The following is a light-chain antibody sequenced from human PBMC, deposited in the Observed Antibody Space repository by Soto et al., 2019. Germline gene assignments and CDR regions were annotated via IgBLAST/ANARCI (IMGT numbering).Light chain of an antibody. CDR3: QQYGSSPLT. J-gene: IGKJ5*01. CDR1: QSVSSTY. V-gene: IGKV3-20*01. Sequence: EIVLTQSPGTLSLSPGERATLSCRASQSVSSTYLAWYQQKPGQAPRLLIYEATSRASGIPDRFSGSGSGTDFTLTIHSLEPEDFAIYYCQQYGSSPLTLGPGTRLEIK. CDR2: EAT.